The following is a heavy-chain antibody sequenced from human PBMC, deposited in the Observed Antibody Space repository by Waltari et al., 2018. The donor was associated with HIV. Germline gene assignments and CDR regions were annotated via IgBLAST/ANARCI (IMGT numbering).Heavy chain of an antibody. J-gene: IGHJ4*02. CDR1: GYTFTGYY. CDR2: INPNSGGT. Sequence: QVQLVQSGAEVKKPGASVKVSCKASGYTFTGYYMHWVRQAPGQGLEWMGRINPNSGGTNYAQKLQGRVTMTRDTSISTAYMELSRLRSDDTAVYYCARWYCSSTSCYNDYWGQGTLVTVSS. D-gene: IGHD2-2*02. CDR3: ARWYCSSTSCYNDY. V-gene: IGHV1-2*06.